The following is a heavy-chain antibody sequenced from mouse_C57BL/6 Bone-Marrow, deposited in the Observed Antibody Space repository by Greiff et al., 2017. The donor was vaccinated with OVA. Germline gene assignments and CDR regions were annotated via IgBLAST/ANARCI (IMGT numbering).Heavy chain of an antibody. CDR1: GFTFSSYG. Sequence: EVQLVESGGDLVKPGGSLKLSCAASGFTFSSYGMSWVRQTPDKRLEWVATISSGGSYNYYPDSVKGRFTISRDNAKNTLYLQMSSRKSEDTAMYYCARLDYCGFAYWGQGTLVTVSA. D-gene: IGHD1-1*01. CDR2: ISSGGSYN. CDR3: ARLDYCGFAY. J-gene: IGHJ3*01. V-gene: IGHV5-6*01.